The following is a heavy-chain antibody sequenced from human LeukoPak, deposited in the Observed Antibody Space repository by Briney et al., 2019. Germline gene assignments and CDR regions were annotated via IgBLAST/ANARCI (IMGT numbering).Heavy chain of an antibody. CDR1: GFTFSSYA. CDR2: ISDSGDYT. Sequence: PGGSLRLSCAGSGFTFSSYAMSWVRQAPGKGLEWVSAISDSGDYTYYADSVEGRFTISRDNSKNTLYLHVNSLRAEDTAVYYCAKDTSIGKYCTSGVCSPFDYWGQGTLVTVS. J-gene: IGHJ4*02. D-gene: IGHD2-8*01. V-gene: IGHV3-23*01. CDR3: AKDTSIGKYCTSGVCSPFDY.